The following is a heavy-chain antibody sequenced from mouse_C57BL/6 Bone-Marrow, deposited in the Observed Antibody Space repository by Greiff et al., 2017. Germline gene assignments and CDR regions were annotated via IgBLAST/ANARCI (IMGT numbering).Heavy chain of an antibody. D-gene: IGHD1-1*01. J-gene: IGHJ1*03. CDR2: ISYSGST. V-gene: IGHV3-1*01. CDR1: GYSITSGYD. CDR3: AREGLYYYGSSYVWYFDV. Sequence: ESGPGMVKPSQSLSLTCTVTGYSITSGYDWHWIRHFPGNKLEWMGYISYSGSTNYNPSLKSRISITHDTSKNHFFLKLNSVTTEDTATYYCAREGLYYYGSSYVWYFDVWGTGTTVTVSS.